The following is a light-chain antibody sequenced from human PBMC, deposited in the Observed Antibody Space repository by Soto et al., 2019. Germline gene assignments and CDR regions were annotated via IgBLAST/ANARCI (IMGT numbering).Light chain of an antibody. CDR2: GAS. CDR1: QTIRSNY. CDR3: QQYCSSPWT. V-gene: IGKV3-20*01. Sequence: ETVLTQSPGTLSLSPGERATLSCRASQTIRSNYLAWYRQTPGQAPRLLIYGASNRATAIADRFSGSGSWTDFTLIISRLEPEDFALYYCQQYCSSPWTFGQGTKVEIK. J-gene: IGKJ1*01.